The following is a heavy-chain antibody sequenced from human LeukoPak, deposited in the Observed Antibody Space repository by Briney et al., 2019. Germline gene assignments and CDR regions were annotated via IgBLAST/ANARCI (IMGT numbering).Heavy chain of an antibody. Sequence: PGGSLRLSCAASGFTFSTYWMSWVRQAPGKGLEWVANINQDGSEKYYVDSVKGRFTISRDNAKNSLYLHMNSLRAEHTATYYCARDRVWTVLYWGQGTLVTVSS. CDR3: ARDRVWTVLY. D-gene: IGHD6-13*01. V-gene: IGHV3-7*01. CDR1: GFTFSTYW. CDR2: INQDGSEK. J-gene: IGHJ4*02.